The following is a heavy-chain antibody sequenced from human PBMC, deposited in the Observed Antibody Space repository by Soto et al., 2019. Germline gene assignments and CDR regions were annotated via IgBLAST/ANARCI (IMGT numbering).Heavy chain of an antibody. J-gene: IGHJ5*02. CDR3: ARVLPPFDP. V-gene: IGHV1-18*01. CDR1: GYTFTSYG. CDR2: INAYNGNT. Sequence: QVQLVQSGAEVKKPGASVKVSCKASGYTFTSYGISWVRQAPGQGLEWMGWINAYNGNTNYAQKLQGRVTMTTDTSTSTDYMELMSRRSYDTSVYYCARVLPPFDPWGQGTLVTVSS.